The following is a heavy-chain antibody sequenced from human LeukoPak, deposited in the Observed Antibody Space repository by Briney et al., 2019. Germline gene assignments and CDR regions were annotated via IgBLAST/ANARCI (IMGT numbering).Heavy chain of an antibody. V-gene: IGHV3-7*03. J-gene: IGHJ6*04. CDR3: ARKAYGLDV. CDR2: IKQDGSEK. CDR1: GFISTSYW. Sequence: RRSLRLSCAPSGFISTSYWMSWVRPGPGKGLEWVANIKQDGSEKHYVDAVKGRFIISRDNAQNSLYLQMNSLRVDDTAVYYCARKAYGLDVWGKGTTVTVSS.